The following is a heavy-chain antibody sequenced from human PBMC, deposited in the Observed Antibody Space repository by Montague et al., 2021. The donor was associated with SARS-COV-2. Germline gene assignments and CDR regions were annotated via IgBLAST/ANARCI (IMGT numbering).Heavy chain of an antibody. CDR1: GFTLRSYG. Sequence: LRLSCAVSGFTLRSYGMTWVRQAPGKGLEWVSAISGSGNSTYYPDSVKGRFTISRDRSRNTLYLQMNSLRVEDTAVYYCASRPGEPYYYDYWGPGALVTVSS. CDR3: ASRPGEPYYYDY. CDR2: ISGSGNST. J-gene: IGHJ4*02. D-gene: IGHD1-14*01. V-gene: IGHV3-23*01.